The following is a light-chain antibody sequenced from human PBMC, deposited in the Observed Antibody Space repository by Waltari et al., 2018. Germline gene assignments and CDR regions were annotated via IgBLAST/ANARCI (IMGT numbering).Light chain of an antibody. CDR1: ALPRQY. Sequence: SYELTQPPSVSVSPGQTARITCSGDALPRQYSFWYQQRSGQAPVLVIYKDTERPSGIPERLSGSSPGTRVTLTISGVQAQDEADYYCQSTDNSGTYVVFGGGTKLTVL. J-gene: IGLJ2*01. CDR2: KDT. CDR3: QSTDNSGTYVV. V-gene: IGLV3-25*03.